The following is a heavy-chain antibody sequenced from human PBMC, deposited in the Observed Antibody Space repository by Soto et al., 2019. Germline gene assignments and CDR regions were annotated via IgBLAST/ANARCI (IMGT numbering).Heavy chain of an antibody. CDR2: TYYRSKWYK. Sequence: SQTLSVPCAISWGSVSSNSAAWNWIRQSPARGLEWLGRTYYRSKWYKEYAPSVKSRITINPDTSKNQFSLQLNSVSPEDTAVYYCARTVGWLDPWGQGTMVTVSS. V-gene: IGHV6-1*01. CDR1: WGSVSSNSAA. J-gene: IGHJ5*02. CDR3: ARTVGWLDP. D-gene: IGHD2-15*01.